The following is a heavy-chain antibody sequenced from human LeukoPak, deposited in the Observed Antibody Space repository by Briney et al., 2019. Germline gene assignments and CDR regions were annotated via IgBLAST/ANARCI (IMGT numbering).Heavy chain of an antibody. CDR1: GFTFDDYG. D-gene: IGHD2/OR15-2a*01. Sequence: TGGSLRLSCAASGFTFDDYGMSWVRQAPGKGLEWVSGISGSDGSTNYADSVKGRFTISRETSKNTLYLQMNSLRAEDTAVYYCAKDSAKKYDDYWGQGTLVTVSS. CDR3: AKDSAKKYDDY. V-gene: IGHV3-23*01. J-gene: IGHJ4*02. CDR2: ISGSDGST.